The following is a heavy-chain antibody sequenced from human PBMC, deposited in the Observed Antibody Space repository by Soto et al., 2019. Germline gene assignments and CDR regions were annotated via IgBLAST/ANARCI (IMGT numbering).Heavy chain of an antibody. CDR1: GFSLSTSGVG. CDR3: AHRNIAVAGFDY. Sequence: QITLKESGPTLVKPTQTLTLTCTFSGFSLSTSGVGVGWIRQPPGKALEWLALIYWDDDKRYSPSLKSRLTIPQDSSKTKVVHTTTTMNPVDTATYGCAHRNIAVAGFDYWGQGTLVTVSS. D-gene: IGHD6-19*01. V-gene: IGHV2-5*02. J-gene: IGHJ4*02. CDR2: IYWDDDK.